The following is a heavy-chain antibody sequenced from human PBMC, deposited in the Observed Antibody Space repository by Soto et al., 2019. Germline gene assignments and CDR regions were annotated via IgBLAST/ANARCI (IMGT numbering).Heavy chain of an antibody. Sequence: SEPLSLTSGVYGGSFSGYYWSWIRQPPGKGLEWIGEINHSGSTNYNPSLKSRVTISVDTSKNQFSLKLSSVTAADTAVYYCARETWFGDRHHFDYWGQGTLVTVSS. V-gene: IGHV4-34*01. CDR3: ARETWFGDRHHFDY. CDR2: INHSGST. D-gene: IGHD3-10*01. J-gene: IGHJ4*02. CDR1: GGSFSGYY.